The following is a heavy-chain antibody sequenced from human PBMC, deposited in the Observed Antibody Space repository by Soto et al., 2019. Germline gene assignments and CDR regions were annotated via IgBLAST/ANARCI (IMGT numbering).Heavy chain of an antibody. CDR3: ARDRVWDWSGRYVWDY. CDR2: IRSSSNTI. D-gene: IGHD3-3*01. CDR1: GFTFSTYN. Sequence: GGSLRLSCAASGFTFSTYNMNWVRQAPGKGLEWVSYIRSSSNTIYYADSVEGRFTISRDNAKNSLYLQMNSLRDEDTAVYYCARDRVWDWSGRYVWDYWGQGSLVIVSS. V-gene: IGHV3-48*02. J-gene: IGHJ4*02.